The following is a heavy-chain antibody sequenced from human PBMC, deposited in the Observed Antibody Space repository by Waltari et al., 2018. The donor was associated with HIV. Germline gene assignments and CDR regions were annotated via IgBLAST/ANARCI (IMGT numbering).Heavy chain of an antibody. D-gene: IGHD5-12*01. V-gene: IGHV3-53*02. J-gene: IGHJ4*02. CDR2: IYSGGST. CDR3: ARGSRDGYNYAY. Sequence: EVKLVETGGGLIQPGGSLRLSCAASGFTVSSNYISWVRQDPGKGLEWVSVIYSGGSTYYADSGKGRFTISRDNSKNTLYLQMNSLRAEDTAVYYWARGSRDGYNYAYWGQGTLVTVSS. CDR1: GFTVSSNY.